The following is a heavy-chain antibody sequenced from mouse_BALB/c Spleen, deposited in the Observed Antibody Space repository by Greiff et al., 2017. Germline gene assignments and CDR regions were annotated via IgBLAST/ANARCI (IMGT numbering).Heavy chain of an antibody. J-gene: IGHJ2*01. D-gene: IGHD1-1*01. V-gene: IGHV3-2*02. Sequence: EVQLQQSGPGLVKPSQSLSLTCTVTGYSITSDYAWNWIRQFPGNKLEWMGYISYSGSTSYNPSLKSRISITRDTSKNQFFLQLNSVTTEDTATYYCARSYGSSLFDYWGQGTTLTVSS. CDR2: ISYSGST. CDR1: GYSITSDYA. CDR3: ARSYGSSLFDY.